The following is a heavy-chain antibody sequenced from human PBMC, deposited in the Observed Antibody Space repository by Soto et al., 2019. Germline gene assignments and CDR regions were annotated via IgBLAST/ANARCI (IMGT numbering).Heavy chain of an antibody. V-gene: IGHV1-18*01. J-gene: IGHJ4*02. CDR2: ISAYNGNT. CDR3: RRRRTPTDF. Sequence: GASVKVSCKASGYTFTNFGISWVRQAPGQGLEWMGWISAYNGNTNYAQNFQGRVTMTTDTSTSTAYMELRSLRSDDTAVYYCRRRRTPTDFRCKGTLVTVSS. CDR1: GYTFTNFG. D-gene: IGHD2-15*01.